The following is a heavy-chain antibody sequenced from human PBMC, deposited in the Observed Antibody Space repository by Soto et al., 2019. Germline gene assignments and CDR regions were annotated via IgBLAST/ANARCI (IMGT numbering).Heavy chain of an antibody. Sequence: QITLKESGPTLVKPTQTLTLTCTFSGFSLSTSGVGVGWIRQPPGKALEWLALIYWNDDKRYSPSLKSRLTIAKDTSKNQVVLTMTNMAPVDTATYYCAHRRGPILAGVLRYWGQGTLVTVSS. J-gene: IGHJ4*02. CDR2: IYWNDDK. CDR3: AHRRGPILAGVLRY. V-gene: IGHV2-5*01. D-gene: IGHD3-3*02. CDR1: GFSLSTSGVG.